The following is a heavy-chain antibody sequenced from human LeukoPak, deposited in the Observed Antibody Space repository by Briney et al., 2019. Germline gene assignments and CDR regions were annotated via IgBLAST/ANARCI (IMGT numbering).Heavy chain of an antibody. CDR2: IYPGDSDT. J-gene: IGHJ6*02. V-gene: IGHV5-51*01. CDR3: ASKDYYGMDV. Sequence: GGSLRLPCKGSGYSFTSYWIGWVRQMPGKGLEWMGIIYPGDSDTRYSPSFQGQVTISADKSISTAYLQWSSLKASDTAMYYCASKDYYGMDVWGQGTTVTVSS. CDR1: GYSFTSYW.